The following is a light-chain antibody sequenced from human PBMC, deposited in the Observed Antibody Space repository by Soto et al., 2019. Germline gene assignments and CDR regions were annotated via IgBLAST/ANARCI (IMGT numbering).Light chain of an antibody. CDR1: QSISSW. V-gene: IGKV1-5*01. Sequence: EIPMTQSPSTLSASEGDRVTINWRASQSISSWLAWYQQKPGKAPKLLIYDASSLESGVPSRFSGSGSGTEFTLTISSLQPDDFATYYCQQYNSYSRAFGQGTKVDIK. CDR3: QQYNSYSRA. CDR2: DAS. J-gene: IGKJ1*01.